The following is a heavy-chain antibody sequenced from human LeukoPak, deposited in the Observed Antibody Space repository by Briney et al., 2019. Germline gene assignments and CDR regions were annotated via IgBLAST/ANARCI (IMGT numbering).Heavy chain of an antibody. CDR3: AGFCSSTSCYAHYYYYGMDV. D-gene: IGHD2-2*01. CDR2: IYYSGST. J-gene: IGHJ6*04. Sequence: SETLSLTCTVSGGSISSYYWSWIRQPPGKGLEWIGYIYYSGSTNYNPSLKSRVTISVDTSKNQFSLKLSSATAADTAVYYCAGFCSSTSCYAHYYYYGMDVWGKGTTVTVSS. V-gene: IGHV4-59*01. CDR1: GGSISSYY.